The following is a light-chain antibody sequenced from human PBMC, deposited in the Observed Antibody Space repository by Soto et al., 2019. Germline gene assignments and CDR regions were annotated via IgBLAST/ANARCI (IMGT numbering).Light chain of an antibody. CDR2: GAS. CDR3: QQYGSSAP. J-gene: IGKJ4*01. Sequence: EIVLTHSPGTLSLSPGERATLSFRSSQSVSSSYLAWYQQKPGQAPRLLIYGASSRTTGIPDRFSGSGSGTDFTLTISRLEPEDFAVYYCQQYGSSAPFGGGTKVDI. CDR1: QSVSSSY. V-gene: IGKV3-20*01.